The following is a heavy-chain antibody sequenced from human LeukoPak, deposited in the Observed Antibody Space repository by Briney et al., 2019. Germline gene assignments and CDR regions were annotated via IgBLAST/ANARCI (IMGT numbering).Heavy chain of an antibody. Sequence: SETLSLTCTVSGGSISSGDYYWSWIRQPPGKGLEWIGYIYYSGSTYNNPSLKSRVTISVDTSKNQFSLKLSSVTAADTAVYYCARDYGERGFDYWGQGTLVTVSS. CDR3: ARDYGERGFDY. V-gene: IGHV4-30-4*08. CDR1: GGSISSGDYY. D-gene: IGHD4-17*01. CDR2: IYYSGST. J-gene: IGHJ4*02.